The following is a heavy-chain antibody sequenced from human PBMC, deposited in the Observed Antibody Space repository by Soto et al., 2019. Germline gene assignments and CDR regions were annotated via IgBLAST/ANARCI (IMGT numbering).Heavy chain of an antibody. V-gene: IGHV1-18*04. D-gene: IGHD1-7*01. Sequence: ASVKVSCKASGCTFTSYGISWVRQAPGQGLEWMGWISAYNGNTNYAQKLQGRVTMTTDTSKSTAYMELRSLRSDDTAVYYCAREGITGTTFVGMDVWGQGTTVTVSS. CDR2: ISAYNGNT. CDR3: AREGITGTTFVGMDV. J-gene: IGHJ6*02. CDR1: GCTFTSYG.